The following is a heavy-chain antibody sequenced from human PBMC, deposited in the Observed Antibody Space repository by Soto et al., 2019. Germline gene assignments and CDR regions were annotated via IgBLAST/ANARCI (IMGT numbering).Heavy chain of an antibody. CDR1: GGTFSSYT. D-gene: IGHD2-15*01. CDR2: IIPILGIA. J-gene: IGHJ4*02. V-gene: IGHV1-69*02. CDR3: ARMGPDGGNVSAY. Sequence: QVQLVQSGAEVKKPGSSVKVSCKASGGTFSSYTISWVRQSPGQGLEWMGRIIPILGIANDAQKCQGRVTITADKSTSTADMELSSLRSEDTAVYYCARMGPDGGNVSAYWGQGTLVTVSS.